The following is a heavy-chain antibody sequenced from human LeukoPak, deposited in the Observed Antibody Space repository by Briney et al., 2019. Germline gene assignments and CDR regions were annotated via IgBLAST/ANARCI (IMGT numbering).Heavy chain of an antibody. CDR2: IRPIGDST. Sequence: ASVKVSCKASGHTFTSYYMHWVRQAPGLGLEWMGIIRPIGDSTTYAQKFQGRVTMTRDMSTSTVYMELSSLRSEDTAVYYCAREGVSGSYLGYWGQGTLVTVSS. CDR3: AREGVSGSYLGY. D-gene: IGHD1-26*01. CDR1: GHTFTSYY. V-gene: IGHV1-46*01. J-gene: IGHJ4*02.